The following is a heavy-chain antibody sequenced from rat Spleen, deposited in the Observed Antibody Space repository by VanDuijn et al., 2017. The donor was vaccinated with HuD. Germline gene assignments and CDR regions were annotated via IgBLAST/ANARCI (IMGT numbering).Heavy chain of an antibody. Sequence: EVHLVVSGGGLVQPGRSLKLSCAASGFIFSDYYMAWVRQAPKKGLEWVASISYEGSSTYYGDSVKGRFTISRDNAKSTLYLQMDSLRSEDTATYFCTTDGQGARFAYWGQGTLVTVSS. CDR1: GFIFSDYY. J-gene: IGHJ3*01. CDR3: TTDGQGARFAY. CDR2: ISYEGSST. V-gene: IGHV5-22*01. D-gene: IGHD5-1*01.